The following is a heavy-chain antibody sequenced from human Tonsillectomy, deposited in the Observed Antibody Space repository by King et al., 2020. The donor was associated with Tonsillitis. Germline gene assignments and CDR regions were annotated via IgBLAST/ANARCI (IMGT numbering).Heavy chain of an antibody. J-gene: IGHJ4*02. Sequence: QLVQSGGGLVQPGGSLRLSCAASGFTFSSYSMNWVRQAPGKGLEWVSYISSSSSAIYYADSVKGRFTISRDNAKNSLYLQMNSLRVEDTAVYYCARDPSSGWFSIDYWGQGTLVTVSS. CDR3: ARDPSSGWFSIDY. CDR2: ISSSSSAI. V-gene: IGHV3-48*04. CDR1: GFTFSSYS. D-gene: IGHD6-19*01.